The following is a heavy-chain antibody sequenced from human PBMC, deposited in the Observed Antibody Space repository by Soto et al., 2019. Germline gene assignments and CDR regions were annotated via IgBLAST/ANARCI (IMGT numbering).Heavy chain of an antibody. CDR1: GFTFGDYP. CDR3: ARDVRVGMTTGQYYYYYYYMDV. Sequence: EVQLVESGGGLAQPGRSLRLSCTASGFTFGDYPMSWFRQAPGKGLGWVGFIRSKPYGGTTEYAASVKGRFTISRDDSQSIAYLQMNSLKTEDTALYYCARDVRVGMTTGQYYYYYYYMDVWGKGTTVTVSS. CDR2: IRSKPYGGTT. V-gene: IGHV3-49*03. D-gene: IGHD4-17*01. J-gene: IGHJ6*03.